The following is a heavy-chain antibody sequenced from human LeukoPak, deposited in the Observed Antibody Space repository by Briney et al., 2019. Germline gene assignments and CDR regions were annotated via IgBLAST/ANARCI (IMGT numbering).Heavy chain of an antibody. CDR1: GGSFSGYY. CDR2: INHGGSA. J-gene: IGHJ6*04. V-gene: IGHV4-34*01. D-gene: IGHD2-2*01. Sequence: SETLSLTCAVYGGSFSGYYWGWIRQPPGKGLEWIGEINHGGSANYNPSLKSRVTISVDTSKNQFSLNLSSVTAADTAVYYCARGRSRYCSSTSCRRYGMDVWGKGTTVTVSS. CDR3: ARGRSRYCSSTSCRRYGMDV.